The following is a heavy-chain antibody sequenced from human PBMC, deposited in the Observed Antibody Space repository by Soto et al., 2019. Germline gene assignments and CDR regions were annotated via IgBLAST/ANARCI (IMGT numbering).Heavy chain of an antibody. CDR1: GGTFTSYA. CDR2: IIPIFGTA. V-gene: IGHV1-69*05. CDR3: ARTLYGDNVDY. J-gene: IGHJ4*02. D-gene: IGHD4-17*01. Sequence: SVKVSCKASGGTFTSYAIIWVRQAPGQGLEWMGGIIPIFGTANYAQKFQGRVTMTRNTSISTAYMELSSLRSEDTAVYYCARTLYGDNVDYWGQGTLVTVSS.